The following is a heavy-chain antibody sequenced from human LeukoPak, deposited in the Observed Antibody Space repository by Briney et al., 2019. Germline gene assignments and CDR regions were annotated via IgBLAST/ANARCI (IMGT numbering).Heavy chain of an antibody. CDR3: ARGNYETYDSSGYFDY. D-gene: IGHD3-22*01. CDR1: GGSFSGYY. J-gene: IGHJ4*02. CDR2: INHSGST. V-gene: IGHV4-34*01. Sequence: SETLSLTCAVYGGSFSGYYWSWIRQPPGKGLEWIGEINHSGSTNYNPSLKSRVTVSVDTSKNQFSLKLSSVTAADTAVYYCARGNYETYDSSGYFDYWGQGTLVTVSS.